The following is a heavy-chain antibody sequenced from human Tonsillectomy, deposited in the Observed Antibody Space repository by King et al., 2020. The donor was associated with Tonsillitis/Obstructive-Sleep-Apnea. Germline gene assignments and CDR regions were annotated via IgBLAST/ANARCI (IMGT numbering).Heavy chain of an antibody. D-gene: IGHD2-2*02. J-gene: IGHJ6*03. Sequence: VQLVESDAEVKKPGESLKISCKGSGYSFTTYWIGWVRQMPGKGLEWMGIIDPGDSETRYSPSFQGQVTISADKSISTAYLQWSSLKASDTAMYFCARLPQYCSSTTCYSDYYYCMDVWGKGTTVTVSS. CDR1: GYSFTTYW. CDR2: IDPGDSET. V-gene: IGHV5-51*01. CDR3: ARLPQYCSSTTCYSDYYYCMDV.